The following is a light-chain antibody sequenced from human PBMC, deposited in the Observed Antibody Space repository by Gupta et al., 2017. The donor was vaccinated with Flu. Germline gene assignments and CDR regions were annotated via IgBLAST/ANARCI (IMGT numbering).Light chain of an antibody. V-gene: IGLV3-25*03. CDR1: TSSTQY. CDR3: QSADNSGTYVV. J-gene: IGLJ3*02. CDR2: KDP. Sequence: SSELTQPPPLSVCPGQSARLPCPGDTSSTQYTYWSQQEPGQAPVLVIFKDPERPSGIPERFSGSNSGTTITLTISGVQAEDGAGYYCQSADNSGTYVVFGGGTRLTV.